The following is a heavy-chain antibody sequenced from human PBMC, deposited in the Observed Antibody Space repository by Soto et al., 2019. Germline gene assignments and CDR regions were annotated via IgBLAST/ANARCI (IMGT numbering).Heavy chain of an antibody. CDR3: GRGRSGQIVVFY. CDR1: GYTFTCHY. V-gene: IGHV1-2*02. D-gene: IGHD1-26*01. J-gene: IGHJ4*02. Sequence: XSVKGSCEASGYTFTCHYIHWVRQAPEQGPEWMGEIGPETGATRYAQKFQGRVTMTRDMSITTVYMELNNLSPDDTAVYYCGRGRSGQIVVFYWRQGNPVTVSS. CDR2: IGPETGAT.